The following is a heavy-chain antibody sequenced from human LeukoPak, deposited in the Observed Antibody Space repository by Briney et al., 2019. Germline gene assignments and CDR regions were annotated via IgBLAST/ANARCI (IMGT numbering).Heavy chain of an antibody. Sequence: PGGSLRLSCAAAGFTVSGSAMHWVRQASGKGLEWVGRIRRKANSYATAHAASVKGRCTISRDDSKNTAYLQMNSLNPEDPAVYYCTTHYESLDFYYDSSGSLRPPPFDYWGQGTLVTVSS. V-gene: IGHV3-73*01. CDR3: TTHYESLDFYYDSSGSLRPPPFDY. J-gene: IGHJ4*02. D-gene: IGHD3-22*01. CDR1: GFTVSGSA. CDR2: IRRKANSYAT.